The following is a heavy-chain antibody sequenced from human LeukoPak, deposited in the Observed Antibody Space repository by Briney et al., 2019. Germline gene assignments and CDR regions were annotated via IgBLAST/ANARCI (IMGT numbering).Heavy chain of an antibody. CDR2: ISYSGST. CDR1: GGSISSSSYY. Sequence: SETLSLTCTVSGGSISSSSYYWGWISQPPGKGLEWIGYISYSGSTKYNPSLESRVTISVDTSKNQFSLKLSSVTAADTAVYYCARQGYCSSDSCYSSDWFDPWGRGTLVTVSS. J-gene: IGHJ5*02. V-gene: IGHV4-61*05. CDR3: ARQGYCSSDSCYSSDWFDP. D-gene: IGHD2-2*01.